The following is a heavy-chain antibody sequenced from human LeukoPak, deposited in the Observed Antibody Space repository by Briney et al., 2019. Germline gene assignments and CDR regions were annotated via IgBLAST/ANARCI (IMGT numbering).Heavy chain of an antibody. CDR1: GFTFSSYA. CDR2: ISGSGGST. V-gene: IGHV3-23*01. CDR3: AKFRGYSYGPIGY. Sequence: GGSLRLSCAASGFTFSSYAMSWVRQAPGKGLEWVSAISGSGGSTFYADSVKGRFTISRDNSKNTLYLQMNSLRAEDTAVYYCAKFRGYSYGPIGYWGQGTLVTVSS. J-gene: IGHJ4*02. D-gene: IGHD5-18*01.